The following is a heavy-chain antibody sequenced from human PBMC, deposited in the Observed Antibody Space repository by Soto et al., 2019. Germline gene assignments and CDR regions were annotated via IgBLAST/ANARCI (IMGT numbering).Heavy chain of an antibody. CDR1: GGTFSSYT. V-gene: IGHV1-69*02. D-gene: IGHD6-13*01. Sequence: GASVKVSCKASGGTFSSYTISWVRQAPGQGLEWMGRIIPILGIANYAQKFQGRVTITADKSTSTAYMELSSLRSEDTAVYYCARGGIAAAGTCWFDPWGQGTLVTVSS. CDR2: IIPILGIA. J-gene: IGHJ5*02. CDR3: ARGGIAAAGTCWFDP.